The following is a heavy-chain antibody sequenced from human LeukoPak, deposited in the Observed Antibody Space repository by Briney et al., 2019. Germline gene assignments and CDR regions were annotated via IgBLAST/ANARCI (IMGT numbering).Heavy chain of an antibody. J-gene: IGHJ4*02. V-gene: IGHV1-18*01. D-gene: IGHD3-9*01. CDR2: ISSHNRDT. CDR1: GYTFANYG. Sequence: ASVKVSCKALGYTFANYGISWVRQAPGQGLEWMGWISSHNRDTSFAQKFQGRLTMTTDTPTTTAYMELRSLRFDDTAVYYYARTGAKRFYFDSRTSRLFDSWGQGTRVTVSS. CDR3: ARTGAKRFYFDSRTSRLFDS.